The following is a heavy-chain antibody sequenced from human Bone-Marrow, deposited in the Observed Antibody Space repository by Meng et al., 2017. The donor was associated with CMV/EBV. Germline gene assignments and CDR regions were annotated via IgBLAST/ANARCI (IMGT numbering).Heavy chain of an antibody. D-gene: IGHD6-13*01. Sequence: GESLKISCAASGFTFSSYWMHWVRQAPGKGLVWVSRINSDGSSTSYADSVKGRFTISRDNAKNTLYLQMNSLRAEDTAVYYCAREGAAADDGFDYWGQGTRVTVSS. CDR2: INSDGSST. V-gene: IGHV3-74*01. J-gene: IGHJ4*02. CDR1: GFTFSSYW. CDR3: AREGAAADDGFDY.